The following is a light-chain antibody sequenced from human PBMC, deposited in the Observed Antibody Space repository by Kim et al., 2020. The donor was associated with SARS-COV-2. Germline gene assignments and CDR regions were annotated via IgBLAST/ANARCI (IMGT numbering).Light chain of an antibody. V-gene: IGLV3-21*03. CDR3: QVWDSDSDHVV. CDR2: DDS. J-gene: IGLJ2*01. CDR1: NFQSKS. Sequence: SYELTQPPSVSVAPGKTAKISCGGSNFQSKSVHWYQQKAGQAPVLVVSDDSDRRSGIPERFSGSYSGNTATLTISSVEAGDEADYYCQVWDSDSDHVVFGGGTKVTVL.